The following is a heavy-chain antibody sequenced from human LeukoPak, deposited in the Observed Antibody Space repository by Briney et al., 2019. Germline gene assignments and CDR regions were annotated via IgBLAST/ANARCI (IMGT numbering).Heavy chain of an antibody. Sequence: PGGSLRLSCAASGFTFSSYSMNWVRQAPGKGLEWVSSISSSSSYIYYADSVKGRFTISRDNAKNSLYLQMNSLRAEDTAVYYCAGDRDYGSGSYYNGYYTDVWGKGTTVTVSS. D-gene: IGHD3-10*01. CDR1: GFTFSSYS. CDR2: ISSSSSYI. J-gene: IGHJ6*03. CDR3: AGDRDYGSGSYYNGYYTDV. V-gene: IGHV3-21*01.